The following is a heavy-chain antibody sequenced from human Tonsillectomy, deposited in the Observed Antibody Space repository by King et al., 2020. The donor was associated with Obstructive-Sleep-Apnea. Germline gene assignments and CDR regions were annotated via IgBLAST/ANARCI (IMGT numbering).Heavy chain of an antibody. J-gene: IGHJ6*02. CDR2: IWYDGSTQ. CDR3: ARDSYDILTNHYYYYGMDV. V-gene: IGHV3-33*01. Sequence: VQLVESGGGVVQPGRSLRLSCAASGFTFSSSGMHWVRQAPGKGLEWVAVIWYDGSTQYYADSVKGRFTISRDNSKNTLYLQMNSLRAEDTAVYYCARDSYDILTNHYYYYGMDVWGQGTTVTVSS. CDR1: GFTFSSSG. D-gene: IGHD3-9*01.